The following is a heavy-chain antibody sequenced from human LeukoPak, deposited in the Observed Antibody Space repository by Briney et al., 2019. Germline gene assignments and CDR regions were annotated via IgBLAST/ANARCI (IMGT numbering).Heavy chain of an antibody. D-gene: IGHD1-7*01. CDR2: TFYRSKWYN. CDR1: GDSVSSSTAT. CDR3: AREGWNSKYFDY. J-gene: IGHJ4*02. V-gene: IGHV6-1*01. Sequence: SQTLSLTCAISGDSVSSSTATWNWIRLSPSRGLEWLGGTFYRSKWYNDYAISVSSRIIINPDTSMNQFSLQLNSVTPEDTAVYYCAREGWNSKYFDYWGQGTLVTVSS.